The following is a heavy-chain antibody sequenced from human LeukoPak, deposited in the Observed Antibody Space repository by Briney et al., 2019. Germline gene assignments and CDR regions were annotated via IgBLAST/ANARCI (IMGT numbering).Heavy chain of an antibody. CDR2: INHSGSI. CDR3: ARGRKQQLVPYYYYGMNV. Sequence: SETLSLTCAVYGGSFSGYYWSWIRQPPGKGLEWIGEINHSGSINYNPSLKSRVTISVDTSKNQFSLKLSSVTAADTAVYYCARGRKQQLVPYYYYGMNVWGQGTTVTVSS. J-gene: IGHJ6*02. D-gene: IGHD6-13*01. CDR1: GGSFSGYY. V-gene: IGHV4-34*01.